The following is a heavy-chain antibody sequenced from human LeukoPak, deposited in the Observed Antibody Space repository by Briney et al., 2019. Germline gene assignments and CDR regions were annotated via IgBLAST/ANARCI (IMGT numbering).Heavy chain of an antibody. D-gene: IGHD2-2*01. J-gene: IGHJ3*02. CDR3: ARSIVWPAAISGAFDI. V-gene: IGHV3-21*01. CDR2: ISSSNSFI. Sequence: GGSLRLSCAASGFTFSSYSMNWVRQAPGKGLEWVSSISSSNSFIFYADSVKGRFTISRDNAKNSLYLQMNSLRVEDTALYYCARSIVWPAAISGAFDIWGQGTIVTVSS. CDR1: GFTFSSYS.